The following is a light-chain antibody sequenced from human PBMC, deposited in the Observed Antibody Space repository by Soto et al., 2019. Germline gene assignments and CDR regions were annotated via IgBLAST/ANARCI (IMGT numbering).Light chain of an antibody. CDR1: SSNIGTNT. V-gene: IGLV1-44*01. CDR3: AAWDDSLNGSYV. Sequence: QSVLTQPPSASGTPGQRVTISCSGSSSNIGTNTVNWYQQLPGPAPKLLIYSNNQRPSGVPDRFSGSKSGTSASLAISGLQSEDAADYYCAAWDDSLNGSYVFGTGTQLTVL. J-gene: IGLJ1*01. CDR2: SNN.